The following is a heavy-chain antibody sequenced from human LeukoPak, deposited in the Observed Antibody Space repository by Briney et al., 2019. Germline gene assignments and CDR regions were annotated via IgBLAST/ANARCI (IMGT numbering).Heavy chain of an antibody. V-gene: IGHV3-74*01. CDR3: VSYNWHSLHDS. CDR1: GFTFSSYW. Sequence: PGGSLRLSCAASGFTFSSYWMYWVRQVPGKGLVWVSRIKPDGSFTAHADSMKGRFTISRDNAKNTVYLQMNSLRAEDTAVYYCVSYNWHSLHDSWGQGTLVTVSS. D-gene: IGHD1-7*01. CDR2: IKPDGSFT. J-gene: IGHJ5*01.